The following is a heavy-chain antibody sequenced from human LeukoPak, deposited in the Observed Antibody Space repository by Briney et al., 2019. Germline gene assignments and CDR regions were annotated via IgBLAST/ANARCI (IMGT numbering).Heavy chain of an antibody. CDR3: ARGLGYCSNTICSHRFDI. D-gene: IGHD2-2*03. V-gene: IGHV4-59*01. J-gene: IGHJ3*02. CDR1: GSVMSSYY. Sequence: PSEALSLTCTVSGSVMSSYYWSWIRQPPGKGLERIGNVYYSETPNYNPSLISRVSISLDTSKKVFSLNLKSVTAADTAMHYCARGLGYCSNTICSHRFDIWGQGTMVAVSS. CDR2: VYYSETP.